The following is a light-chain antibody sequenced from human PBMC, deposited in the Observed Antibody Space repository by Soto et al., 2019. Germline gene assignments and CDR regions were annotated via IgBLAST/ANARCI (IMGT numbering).Light chain of an antibody. CDR1: SSDVGGYNY. CDR2: DVS. V-gene: IGLV2-8*01. J-gene: IGLJ1*01. Sequence: QSALTQPPSASGSPGQSVTISCTGTSSDVGGYNYVSWYQQHPGKAPKLMIYDVSKGPSGVPDRFSGSKSGNTASLTVSGLQAEDEADYYCSSYAGTHIVFGTGTQLTVL. CDR3: SSYAGTHIV.